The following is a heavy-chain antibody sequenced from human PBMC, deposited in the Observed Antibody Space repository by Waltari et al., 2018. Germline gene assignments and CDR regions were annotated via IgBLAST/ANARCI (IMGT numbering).Heavy chain of an antibody. CDR2: IIPIFGIA. D-gene: IGHD3-16*01. Sequence: QVQLVQSGAEVKKPGSSVKVSCTASGGNFSSYALRWVRQAHGQGLEWMGGIIPIFGIANYAQKFQGRVTITADKSTSTAYMELSSLRSEDTAVYYCASFSPGGNAFDIWGQGTMVTVSS. CDR3: ASFSPGGNAFDI. J-gene: IGHJ3*02. CDR1: GGNFSSYA. V-gene: IGHV1-69*14.